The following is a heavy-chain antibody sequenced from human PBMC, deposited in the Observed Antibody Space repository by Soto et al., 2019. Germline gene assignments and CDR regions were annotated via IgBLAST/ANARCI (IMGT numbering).Heavy chain of an antibody. CDR3: ARDPPLGLIYIDKRSFDY. J-gene: IGHJ4*02. Sequence: ASVKVSCKASGYTFTSYAMHWVRQAPGQRLEWMGWINAGNGNTKYSQKFQGRVTITRDTSASTAFMELSSLRSEDTAVYYCARDPPLGLIYIDKRSFDYWGQGTLVTVSS. V-gene: IGHV1-3*01. CDR1: GYTFTSYA. D-gene: IGHD5-12*01. CDR2: INAGNGNT.